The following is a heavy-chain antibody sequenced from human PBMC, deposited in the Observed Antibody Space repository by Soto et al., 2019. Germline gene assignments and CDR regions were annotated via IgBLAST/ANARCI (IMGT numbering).Heavy chain of an antibody. CDR2: INPKSGGA. D-gene: IGHD3-16*01. Sequence: QVHLVQSGAEVKKPGASVKVSCKASGYTFTGYYIHWVRQAPGQGLEWMGINPKSGGANIAQKFQGWVTMTRDTSISTTYMELSNLRSNDTAVYYCARDYYDGSASYGIEFWGQGTMVTVAS. J-gene: IGHJ3*01. V-gene: IGHV1-2*04. CDR3: ARDYYDGSASYGIEF. CDR1: GYTFTGYY.